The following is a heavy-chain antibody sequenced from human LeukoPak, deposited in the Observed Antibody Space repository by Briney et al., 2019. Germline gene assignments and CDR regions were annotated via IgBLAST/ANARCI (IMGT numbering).Heavy chain of an antibody. CDR1: GYSFTDCY. CDR2: INPNSGGT. Sequence: ASVKVSCKTSGYSFTDCYMHWVRQAPGQGLEWMGWINPNSGGTSSAQKFQGRVTMTRDTSISTVYMEVSWLTSDDTAIYYCARADRLHGGPYLIGPWGQGTLVTVSS. J-gene: IGHJ5*02. CDR3: ARADRLHGGPYLIGP. V-gene: IGHV1-2*02. D-gene: IGHD2-21*01.